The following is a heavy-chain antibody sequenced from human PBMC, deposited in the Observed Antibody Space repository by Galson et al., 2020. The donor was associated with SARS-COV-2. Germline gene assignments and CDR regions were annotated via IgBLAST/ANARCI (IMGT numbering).Heavy chain of an antibody. V-gene: IGHV3-21*06. CDR3: TRERGYSYGYSDY. Sequence: GGYLRLSRAATGFTLSNYSTNWVRQAPGKRLEWVSSISGTSTNIYYADSVKGRFTISRDNANNSLYLQMNSLGTEDTAVYYCTRERGYSYGYSDYWGQGTLVTVSS. J-gene: IGHJ4*02. CDR2: ISGTSTNI. D-gene: IGHD5-18*01. CDR1: GFTLSNYS.